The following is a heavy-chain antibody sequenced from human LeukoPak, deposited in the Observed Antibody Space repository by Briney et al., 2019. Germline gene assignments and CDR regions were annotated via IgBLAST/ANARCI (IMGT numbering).Heavy chain of an antibody. CDR1: GGSISSYY. CDR2: IYYSGST. CDR3: ARVESSGYSAWYFDY. Sequence: SETLSLTCTVSGGSISSYYWSWIRQPPGKGLEWIGYIYYSGSTNYKPSLKSRVTISVDTSKNQFSLKLSSVTAADTAVYYCARVESSGYSAWYFDYWGQGTLVTVSS. V-gene: IGHV4-59*01. D-gene: IGHD3-22*01. J-gene: IGHJ4*02.